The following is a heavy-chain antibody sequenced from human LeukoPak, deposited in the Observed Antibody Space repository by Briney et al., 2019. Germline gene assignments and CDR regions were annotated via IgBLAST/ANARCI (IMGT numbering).Heavy chain of an antibody. CDR2: ISAYNGNT. J-gene: IGHJ6*02. V-gene: IGHV1-18*01. CDR1: GYTFTSYC. CDR3: ARLGYCSGGSCAYYYYGMDV. Sequence: ASVKVSCKASGYTFTSYCIRWVRQAPGQGPEWMGWISAYNGNTNYAQKLQGRVTMTTDTSTSTAYIEPRSLRSDDTAVYYCARLGYCSGGSCAYYYYGMDVWGQGTTVTVSS. D-gene: IGHD2-15*01.